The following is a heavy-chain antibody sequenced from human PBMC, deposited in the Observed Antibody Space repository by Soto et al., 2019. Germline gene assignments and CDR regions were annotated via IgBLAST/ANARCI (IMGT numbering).Heavy chain of an antibody. D-gene: IGHD3-9*01. CDR3: ARAHGSLRYFDWGDAFDI. Sequence: ASVKVSCKASGYTFTSYYMHLVRQAPGQGLEWMGIINPSGGSTSYAQKFQGRVTMTRDTSTSTVYMELSSLRSEDTAVYYCARAHGSLRYFDWGDAFDIWGQGTMVTVSS. J-gene: IGHJ3*02. CDR2: INPSGGST. V-gene: IGHV1-46*03. CDR1: GYTFTSYY.